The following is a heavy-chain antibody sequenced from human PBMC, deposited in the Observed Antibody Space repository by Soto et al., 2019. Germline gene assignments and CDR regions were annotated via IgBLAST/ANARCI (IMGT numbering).Heavy chain of an antibody. D-gene: IGHD6-13*01. J-gene: IGHJ4*02. CDR2: ISSSSSTI. CDR3: ARVAGYPHRYFDY. Sequence: GGSLRLSCAASGFTFSSYSMSWVRQAPGKGLEWVSYISSSSSTIYYADSVKGRFTISRDNAKNSLYLQMNSLRAEDTVVYYCARVAGYPHRYFDYWGQGTLVTVSS. V-gene: IGHV3-48*01. CDR1: GFTFSSYS.